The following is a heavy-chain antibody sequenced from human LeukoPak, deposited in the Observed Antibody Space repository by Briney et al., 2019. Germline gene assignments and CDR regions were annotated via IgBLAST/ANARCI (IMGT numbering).Heavy chain of an antibody. D-gene: IGHD2-21*01. CDR1: GFTFSNYA. J-gene: IGHJ4*02. V-gene: IGHV3-33*08. CDR3: ARDYSHFFDY. CDR2: IWYDGSNK. Sequence: GGSLRLSCAASGFTFSNYAMSWVRQAPGKGLEWVAVIWYDGSNKYYADSVKGRFTISRDNSKNTLYLQMNSLRAEDMAVYYCARDYSHFFDYWGQGTLVTVSS.